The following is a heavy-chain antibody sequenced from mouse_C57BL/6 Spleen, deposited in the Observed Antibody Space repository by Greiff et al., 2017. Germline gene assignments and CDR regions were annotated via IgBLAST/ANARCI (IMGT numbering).Heavy chain of an antibody. D-gene: IGHD1-1*01. Sequence: EVKVVESGGGLVQPGGSLSLSCAASGFTFTDYYMSWVRQPPGKALEWLGFIRNKANGYTTEYSASVKGRFTISRDNSQSILYLRMNALRAEDSATYYCARSAYYAFAYWGQGTLVTVSA. CDR2: IRNKANGYTT. J-gene: IGHJ3*01. CDR1: GFTFTDYY. CDR3: ARSAYYAFAY. V-gene: IGHV7-3*01.